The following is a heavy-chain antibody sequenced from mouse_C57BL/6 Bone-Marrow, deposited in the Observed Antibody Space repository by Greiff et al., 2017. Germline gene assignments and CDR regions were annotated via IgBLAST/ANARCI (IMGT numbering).Heavy chain of an antibody. Sequence: VQLQQSGAELVKPGASVKLSCTASGFNFKDYYIHWVKQRTEQGLEWIGMIDPEEGETKYAPKFPDQATITADTSSNTAYLQPSSLTSEDAAAYYYTRSLIYYGTNYWGQGTTLTVSA. V-gene: IGHV14-2*01. CDR1: GFNFKDYY. J-gene: IGHJ2*01. CDR3: TRSLIYYGTNY. CDR2: IDPEEGET. D-gene: IGHD1-1*01.